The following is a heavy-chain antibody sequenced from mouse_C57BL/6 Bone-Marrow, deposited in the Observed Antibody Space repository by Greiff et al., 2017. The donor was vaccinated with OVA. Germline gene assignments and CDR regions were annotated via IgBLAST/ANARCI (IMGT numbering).Heavy chain of an antibody. Sequence: QVQLKQPGAELVKPGASVKLSCKASGYTFTSYWMHWVKQRPGQGLEWIGMIHPNSGSTNYNEKFKSKATLTVDKSSSTAYMQLSSLTSEDSAVYYCARWDYYGSSFAYWGQGTLVTVSA. CDR1: GYTFTSYW. D-gene: IGHD1-1*01. J-gene: IGHJ3*01. CDR3: ARWDYYGSSFAY. CDR2: IHPNSGST. V-gene: IGHV1-64*01.